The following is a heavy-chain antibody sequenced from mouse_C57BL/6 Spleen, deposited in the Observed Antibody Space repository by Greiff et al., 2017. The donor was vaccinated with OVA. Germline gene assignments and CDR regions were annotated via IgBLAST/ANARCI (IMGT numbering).Heavy chain of an antibody. V-gene: IGHV1-85*01. J-gene: IGHJ4*01. CDR2: IYPGDGST. Sequence: QVQLQQSGPELVKPGASVKLSCKASGYTFTSYDINWVKQRPGQGLEWIGWIYPGDGSTKYNEKFKGKATMTVDTSSSTAYMELHSLTSEDSAVYVCASWATGQNYAMDYWGQGTSVTVSS. CDR3: ASWATGQNYAMDY. CDR1: GYTFTSYD. D-gene: IGHD3-2*02.